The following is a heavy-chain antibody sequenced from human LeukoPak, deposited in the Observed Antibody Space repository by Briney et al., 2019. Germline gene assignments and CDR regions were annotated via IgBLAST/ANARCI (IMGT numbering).Heavy chain of an antibody. CDR2: IAGDGANT. V-gene: IGHV3-43*02. Sequence: PGGSLRLSCAASGFTFDDYAMHWVRQAPGKGLEWVSLIAGDGANTYYADSVRGRFATSRDNSRNSLYLHMNRLRAEDTALYYCANGPRHQWELISSWGQGSLVTVSS. D-gene: IGHD1-26*01. CDR3: ANGPRHQWELISS. J-gene: IGHJ5*02. CDR1: GFTFDDYA.